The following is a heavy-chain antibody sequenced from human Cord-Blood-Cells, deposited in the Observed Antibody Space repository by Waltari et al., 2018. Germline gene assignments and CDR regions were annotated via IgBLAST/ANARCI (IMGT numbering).Heavy chain of an antibody. CDR2: INHSGST. D-gene: IGHD3-22*01. Sequence: QVQLQQWGAGLLKPSETLSLTCAVYGGSFSGYYWSWIRQPPGKGLEWIGEINHSGSTNNTPSLKSRVTISVDTSKNHFSLKLSSVTAADTAVYYCAREGGRNYYDSSGYYYYYGMDVWGQGTTVTVSS. V-gene: IGHV4-34*01. J-gene: IGHJ6*02. CDR3: AREGGRNYYDSSGYYYYYGMDV. CDR1: GGSFSGYY.